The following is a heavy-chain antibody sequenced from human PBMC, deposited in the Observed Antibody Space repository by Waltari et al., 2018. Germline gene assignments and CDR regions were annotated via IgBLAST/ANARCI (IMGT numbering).Heavy chain of an antibody. CDR3: TRFSKGLVRGFDP. CDR2: INPNSGGT. CDR1: GYTFTGYY. Sequence: QVQLVQSGAEVKKPGASVKVSCKASGYTFTGYYMHWVRQAPGQGLEWMGRINPNSGGTNYAQKFQGRVTMTRDTSISTAYMELSRLRSDDTAVYYCTRFSKGLVRGFDPWGQGTLVTVSS. V-gene: IGHV1-2*06. D-gene: IGHD6-6*01. J-gene: IGHJ5*02.